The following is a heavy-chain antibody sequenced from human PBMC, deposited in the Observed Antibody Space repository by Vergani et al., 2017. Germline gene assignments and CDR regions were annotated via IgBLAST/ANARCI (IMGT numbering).Heavy chain of an antibody. CDR2: IIPIFGTA. D-gene: IGHD3-10*01. CDR1: GGTFSSYA. Sequence: QVQLVQSGAEVKKPGSSVKVSCKASGGTFSSYAISWVRQAPGQGLEWMGGIIPIFGTANYAQKFQGRVTITADESTSTAYMEMGSLRSEDTAVYYCARDGILWFGESGGYYYGMDVWGKGTTVTVSS. V-gene: IGHV1-69*01. J-gene: IGHJ6*04. CDR3: ARDGILWFGESGGYYYGMDV.